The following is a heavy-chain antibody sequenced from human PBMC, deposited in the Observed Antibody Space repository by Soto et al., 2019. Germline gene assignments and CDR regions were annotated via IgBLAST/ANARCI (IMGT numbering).Heavy chain of an antibody. Sequence: SETLSLTCAVYGGSFSGYYWSWIRQPPGKGLEWIGEINHSGSTNYNPSLKSRVTISVDTSKNQFSLKLSSVTAADTAVYYCARWGGLRFLEWLPNTPYYYYGMDVWGQGTTVTVSS. D-gene: IGHD3-3*01. CDR1: GGSFSGYY. J-gene: IGHJ6*02. CDR3: ARWGGLRFLEWLPNTPYYYYGMDV. V-gene: IGHV4-34*01. CDR2: INHSGST.